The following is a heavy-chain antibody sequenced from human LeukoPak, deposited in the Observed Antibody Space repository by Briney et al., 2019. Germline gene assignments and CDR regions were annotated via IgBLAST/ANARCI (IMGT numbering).Heavy chain of an antibody. V-gene: IGHV3-30*18. CDR1: GFTFSSYG. CDR3: AKDALGYCSGGSCSTRSWFDP. D-gene: IGHD2-15*01. J-gene: IGHJ5*02. Sequence: PGGSLRLSCVASGFTFSSYGMHWVRQAPGKGLEWVAVISYDGSNKYYADSVKGRFTISRDNSKNTLYLQMNSLRAEDTAVYYCAKDALGYCSGGSCSTRSWFDPWGQGTLVTVPS. CDR2: ISYDGSNK.